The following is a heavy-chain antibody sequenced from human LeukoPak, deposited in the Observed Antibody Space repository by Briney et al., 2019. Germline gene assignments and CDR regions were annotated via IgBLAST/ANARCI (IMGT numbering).Heavy chain of an antibody. CDR1: GGSISSYY. D-gene: IGHD6-13*01. CDR3: ARDLGEAADDAFDI. J-gene: IGHJ3*02. Sequence: PSGTLSLTCTVSGGSISSYYWSWIRQPPGKGLECIGYIYYSGSTNYNPSLKSRVTISVDTSKNQFSLKLSSVTAADTAVYYCARDLGEAADDAFDIWGQGTMVTVSS. V-gene: IGHV4-59*01. CDR2: IYYSGST.